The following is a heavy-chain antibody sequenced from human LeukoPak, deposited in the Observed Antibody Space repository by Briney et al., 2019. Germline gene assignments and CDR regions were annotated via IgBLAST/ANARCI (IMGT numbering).Heavy chain of an antibody. J-gene: IGHJ4*02. D-gene: IGHD1-1*01. CDR2: INSGSTYT. V-gene: IGHV3-21*01. CDR1: GFTFSSYM. CDR3: ARSLTTLTYEGY. Sequence: GSLRLSCAASGFTFSSYMMNWVRQAPGKGLEWVSSINSGSTYTYYTEPVKGRFTVSRDNAKNSLFLQMNSLRAEDTAIYYCARSLTTLTYEGYWGQGTLVTVSS.